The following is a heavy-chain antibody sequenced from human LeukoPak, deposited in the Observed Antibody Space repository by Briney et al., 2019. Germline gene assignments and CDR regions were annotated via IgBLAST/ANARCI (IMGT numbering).Heavy chain of an antibody. CDR1: GGSISSYY. Sequence: SETLSLTCTVSGGSISSYYWSWIRQPPGKGPEWIGYIYYGGSTDYNPSLKSRVTISVDTSKNQFSLKLSSVTAADTAVYYCASGRPSYQDFDCWGQGTLVTVSS. V-gene: IGHV4-59*08. J-gene: IGHJ4*02. CDR2: IYYGGST. D-gene: IGHD1-26*01. CDR3: ASGRPSYQDFDC.